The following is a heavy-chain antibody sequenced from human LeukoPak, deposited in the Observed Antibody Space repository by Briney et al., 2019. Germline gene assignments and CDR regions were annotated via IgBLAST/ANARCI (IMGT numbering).Heavy chain of an antibody. D-gene: IGHD3-10*01. Sequence: SETLSLTCAVYGGSFSGYYWSWIRPPPGKGLEWVGENNHSGSTNYNPSLKSRVTISVDTSKNQFSLKLSSVTAADTAVYYCARGRGGFTMVRGVMGPFAFDIWGQGTMVTVSS. CDR3: ARGRGGFTMVRGVMGPFAFDI. V-gene: IGHV4-34*01. J-gene: IGHJ3*02. CDR1: GGSFSGYY. CDR2: NNHSGST.